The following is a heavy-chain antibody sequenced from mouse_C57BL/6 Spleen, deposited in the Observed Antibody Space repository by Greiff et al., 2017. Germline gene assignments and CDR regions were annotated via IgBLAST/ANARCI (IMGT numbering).Heavy chain of an antibody. J-gene: IGHJ3*01. CDR1: GYTFTSYW. V-gene: IGHV1-55*01. D-gene: IGHD2-1*01. Sequence: QVHVKQPGAELVKPGASVKMSCKASGYTFTSYWITWVKQRPGQGLEWIGDIYPGSGSTNYNEKFKSKATLTVDTSSSTAYMQLSSLTSEDSAVYYCARWDGNPVAYWGQGTLVTVSA. CDR3: ARWDGNPVAY. CDR2: IYPGSGST.